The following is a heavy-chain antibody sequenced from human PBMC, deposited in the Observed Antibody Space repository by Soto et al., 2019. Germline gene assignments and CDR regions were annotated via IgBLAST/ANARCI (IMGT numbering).Heavy chain of an antibody. CDR2: ISSSGITI. CDR3: ARDGYFYYGMDV. J-gene: IGHJ6*02. D-gene: IGHD2-21*01. V-gene: IGHV3-48*03. Sequence: GGSLRLSXAGSGFTFSSYQMHWVRQAPGKGLEWVSYISSSGITIYYAESVKGRFTISRDNAKNSLYLHMNSLRADDTAVYYCARDGYFYYGMDVWGQGTTVTVSS. CDR1: GFTFSSYQ.